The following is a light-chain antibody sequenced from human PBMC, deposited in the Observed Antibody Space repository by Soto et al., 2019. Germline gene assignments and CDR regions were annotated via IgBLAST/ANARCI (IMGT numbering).Light chain of an antibody. V-gene: IGLV1-51*02. CDR3: GTWDSSLSAGGV. CDR2: ENN. Sequence: QSVLTQPPSMSAAPGQKVTISCSGSSSNIGNNYVSWYQQLPGTAPKLLIYENNKRPSGIPDRFSGSKSGTSATLGITGLQTGDEADYYCGTWDSSLSAGGVFGGGTKLTVL. J-gene: IGLJ2*01. CDR1: SSNIGNNY.